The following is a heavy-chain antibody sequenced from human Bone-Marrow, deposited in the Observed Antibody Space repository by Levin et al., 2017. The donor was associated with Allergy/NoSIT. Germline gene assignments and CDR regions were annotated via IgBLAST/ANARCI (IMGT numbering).Heavy chain of an antibody. CDR2: IYYSGST. CDR3: ARANGEPNFDY. Sequence: PSETLSLTCTVSGGSVRSGSYFWSWVRQPPGRGLEWLGYIYYSGSTKYNPSLKGRVTISVDTSKNQFSLKLNAVTAADTAVYYCARANGEPNFDYWGQGSLVTVSS. V-gene: IGHV4-61*01. CDR1: GGSVRSGSYF. J-gene: IGHJ4*02. D-gene: IGHD4-17*01.